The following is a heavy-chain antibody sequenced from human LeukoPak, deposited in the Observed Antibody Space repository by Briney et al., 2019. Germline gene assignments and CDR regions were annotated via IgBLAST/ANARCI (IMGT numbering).Heavy chain of an antibody. CDR1: GASITTYY. Sequence: KPSETLSLTCTVSGASITTYYWSWIRQPPGKGLEWIGYIYHSGSTKYNPSLKSRVTISVDTSKNQFSLKLTSVTAADTAVYYCAGEQTGITGDAFDIWGQGTMVTASS. CDR2: IYHSGST. D-gene: IGHD7-27*01. CDR3: AGEQTGITGDAFDI. V-gene: IGHV4-59*01. J-gene: IGHJ3*02.